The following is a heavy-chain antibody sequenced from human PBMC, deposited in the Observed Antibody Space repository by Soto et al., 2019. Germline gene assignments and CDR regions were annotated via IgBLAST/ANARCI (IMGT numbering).Heavy chain of an antibody. CDR2: ISGGGDTT. Sequence: EVQLLESGGGLVQPGGSLRLSCAASGFTFNNYAMTWVRQAPGKGLEWVSAISGGGDTTSYADSVKGRFTVSRDGSKNTLYLEMGSLRGEDTAPNYCAKGRGGSGSLTPRVDFWGQGTLVTVSS. D-gene: IGHD3-10*01. CDR1: GFTFNNYA. V-gene: IGHV3-23*01. CDR3: AKGRGGSGSLTPRVDF. J-gene: IGHJ4*02.